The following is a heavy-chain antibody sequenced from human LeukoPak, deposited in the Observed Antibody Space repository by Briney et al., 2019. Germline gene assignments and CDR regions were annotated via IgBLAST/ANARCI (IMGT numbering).Heavy chain of an antibody. D-gene: IGHD3-10*01. CDR1: GGSISSYY. V-gene: IGHV4-34*01. J-gene: IGHJ3*02. Sequence: PSETLSLTCTVSGGSISSYYWSWIRQPPGKGLEWIGEINHSGSTNYNPSLKSRVTISVDTSKNQFSLKLSSVTAADTAVYYCARPHYYGSGSYHAFDIWGQGTMVTVSS. CDR2: INHSGST. CDR3: ARPHYYGSGSYHAFDI.